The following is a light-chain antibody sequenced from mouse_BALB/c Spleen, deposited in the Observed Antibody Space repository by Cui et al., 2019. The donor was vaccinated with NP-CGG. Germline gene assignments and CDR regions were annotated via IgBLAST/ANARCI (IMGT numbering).Light chain of an antibody. Sequence: QAVVTQESALTTSPGETVTLACRSNTGAVTTNNYANWVQEKPDHLFTGLIGGTNNRAPGVPARFSGSLIGDKAALTITGAQTEDEAMYFCALWYSNHWVFGGGTKLTVL. CDR2: GTN. CDR3: ALWYSNHWV. CDR1: TGAVTTNNY. J-gene: IGLJ1*01. V-gene: IGLV1*01.